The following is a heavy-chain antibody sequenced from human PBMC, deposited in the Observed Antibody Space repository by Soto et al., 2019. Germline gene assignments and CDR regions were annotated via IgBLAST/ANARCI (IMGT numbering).Heavy chain of an antibody. CDR2: ISSSSSSYI. CDR1: GFTFSSYS. D-gene: IGHD2-15*01. J-gene: IGHJ4*02. Sequence: GGSLRLSCAASGFTFSSYSMNWVRQAPGKGLEWVSSISSSSSSYIYYADSVKGRFTISRDNAKNSLYLQMNSLRAEDTAVYYCARDSYCSGGSCLAPFDYWGQGTLVTVSS. CDR3: ARDSYCSGGSCLAPFDY. V-gene: IGHV3-21*01.